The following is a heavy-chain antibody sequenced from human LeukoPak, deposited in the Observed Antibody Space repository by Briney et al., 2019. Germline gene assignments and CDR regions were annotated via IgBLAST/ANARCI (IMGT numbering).Heavy chain of an antibody. CDR3: AREGGSSGPFDY. Sequence: SETLSLTCAVYGGSFSDFYWSWIRQPPGKGLEWIGEINHSGSTNYNPSLKSRVTISVDTSKNQFSLKLSSVTAADTAVYYCAREGGSSGPFDYWGQGTLVTVSS. D-gene: IGHD1-14*01. V-gene: IGHV4-34*01. CDR2: INHSGST. J-gene: IGHJ4*02. CDR1: GGSFSDFY.